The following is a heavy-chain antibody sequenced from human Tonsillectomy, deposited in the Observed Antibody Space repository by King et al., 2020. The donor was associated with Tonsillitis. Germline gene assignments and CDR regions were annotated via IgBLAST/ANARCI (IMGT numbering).Heavy chain of an antibody. CDR3: VRENYGEYYFDY. J-gene: IGHJ4*02. D-gene: IGHD4-17*01. Sequence: VQLVESGGGVVQPGRSLRLSCAASGLTFSSYAMHWVRQPPGKGLEWVAIISYDGSNKFYADSVKGRFTISRDNSKNTLYLQMNSLRAEDTAVYYCVRENYGEYYFDYWGQGTLVTVSS. V-gene: IGHV3-30*04. CDR1: GLTFSSYA. CDR2: ISYDGSNK.